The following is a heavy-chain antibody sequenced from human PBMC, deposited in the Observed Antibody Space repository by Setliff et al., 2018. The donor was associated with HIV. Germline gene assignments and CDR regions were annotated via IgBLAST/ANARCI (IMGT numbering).Heavy chain of an antibody. CDR1: GFTFSSYA. J-gene: IGHJ4*02. V-gene: IGHV3-23*01. Sequence: PGGSLRLSCAASGFTFSSYAMSWVRQAPERGLEWVSAISGSGGNTYYAGSVKGRFTISRDNSKNTLYLQMNSLRAEDTAVYYCAKEVLEIAVAASRGQGTLVTVSS. D-gene: IGHD6-19*01. CDR2: ISGSGGNT. CDR3: AKEVLEIAVAAS.